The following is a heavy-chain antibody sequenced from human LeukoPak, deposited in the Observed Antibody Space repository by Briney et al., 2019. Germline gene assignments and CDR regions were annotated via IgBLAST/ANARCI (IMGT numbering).Heavy chain of an antibody. J-gene: IGHJ4*02. CDR2: ISYDGSNK. CDR1: GFTFSSYA. D-gene: IGHD6-19*01. CDR3: ARVAYSSGWYDY. V-gene: IGHV3-30-3*01. Sequence: PGRSLRLSCAPSGFTFSSYAMHWVRQAPGKGLEWVAVISYDGSNKYYADSVKGRFTISRDNSKNTLYLQMNSLRAEDTAVYYCARVAYSSGWYDYWGQGTLVTVSS.